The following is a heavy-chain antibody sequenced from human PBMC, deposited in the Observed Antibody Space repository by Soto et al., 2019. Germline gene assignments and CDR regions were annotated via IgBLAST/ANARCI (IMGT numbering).Heavy chain of an antibody. V-gene: IGHV3-30-3*01. D-gene: IGHD2-2*01. CDR1: GFTFSSYA. J-gene: IGHJ6*02. CDR2: MSYDGTNK. Sequence: GGSLRLSCAASGFTFSSYAMHWVRQAPGKGLEWVAVMSYDGTNKYYADSVKGRFTISRDSSKNTLDLQMYSLRGEDTAVYYCARGAYCNGSSCHRYGLDVWGQGTTVTAP. CDR3: ARGAYCNGSSCHRYGLDV.